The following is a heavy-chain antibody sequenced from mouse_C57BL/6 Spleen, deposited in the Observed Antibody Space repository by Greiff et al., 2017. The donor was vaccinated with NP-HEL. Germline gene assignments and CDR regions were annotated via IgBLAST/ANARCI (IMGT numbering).Heavy chain of an antibody. CDR1: GYTFTSYW. CDR2: IDPSDSYT. J-gene: IGHJ2*01. V-gene: IGHV1-50*01. CDR3: ARWHGMDY. D-gene: IGHD1-1*01. Sequence: VQLQESGAELVKPGASVKLSCKASGYTFTSYWMQWVKQRPGQGLEWIGEIDPSDSYTNYNQKFKGKATLTVDTSSSTAYMQLSSLTSEDSAVYYCARWHGMDYWGQGTTLTVSS.